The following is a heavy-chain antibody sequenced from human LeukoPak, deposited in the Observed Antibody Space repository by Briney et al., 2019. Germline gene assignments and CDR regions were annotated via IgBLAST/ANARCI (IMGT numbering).Heavy chain of an antibody. CDR3: ASPQEATQLAFDY. D-gene: IGHD1-1*01. Sequence: GASVKVSCKASGGTFSSYAISWVRQAPGQGLEWMGGIIPIVGTANYAQKFRGRVTITADESTSTAYMELSSLRSEDTAVYYCASPQEATQLAFDYWGQGTLVTVSS. CDR1: GGTFSSYA. V-gene: IGHV1-69*01. J-gene: IGHJ4*02. CDR2: IIPIVGTA.